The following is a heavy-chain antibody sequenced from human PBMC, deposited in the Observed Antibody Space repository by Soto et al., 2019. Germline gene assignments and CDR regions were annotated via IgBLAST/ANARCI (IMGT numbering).Heavy chain of an antibody. D-gene: IGHD2-15*01. V-gene: IGHV3-11*01. CDR1: GFTFSDYY. J-gene: IGHJ6*02. Sequence: GSLRLSCAASGFTFSDYYMSWIRQAPGKGLEWVSYISSSGSTIYYADSVKGRFTISRDNAKNSLYLQMNSLRAEDTAVYYCARLTYCSGGSCYPDYYYYGMDVWGQGTTVTVSS. CDR2: ISSSGSTI. CDR3: ARLTYCSGGSCYPDYYYYGMDV.